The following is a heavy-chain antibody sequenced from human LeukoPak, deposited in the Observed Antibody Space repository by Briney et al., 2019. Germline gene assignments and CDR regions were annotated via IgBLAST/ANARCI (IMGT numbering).Heavy chain of an antibody. D-gene: IGHD1-1*01. CDR2: IYYSGRT. CDR3: ARVSPRETGTFDY. V-gene: IGHV4-61*01. J-gene: IGHJ4*02. CDR1: GGSVSSGSYY. Sequence: PSETLSLTCTVSGGSVSSGSYYWSWIRQPPGKGLEWIGYIYYSGRTNYNPSLKSRVTISVDTSKSQFSLKLSSVTAADTAVYYCARVSPRETGTFDYWGQGTLVTVSS.